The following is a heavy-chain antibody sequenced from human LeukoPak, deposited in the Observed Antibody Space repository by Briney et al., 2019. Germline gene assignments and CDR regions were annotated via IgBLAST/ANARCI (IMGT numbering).Heavy chain of an antibody. Sequence: ASVKVSCKASGYTFTGYYMHWVRQAPGRGLEWMGWINPNSGGTNYAQKFQGRVTMTRDTSISTAYMELSRLRSDDTAVYYCARTIAAAVNWFDPRGQGTLVTVSS. V-gene: IGHV1-2*02. CDR2: INPNSGGT. CDR1: GYTFTGYY. J-gene: IGHJ5*02. D-gene: IGHD6-13*01. CDR3: ARTIAAAVNWFDP.